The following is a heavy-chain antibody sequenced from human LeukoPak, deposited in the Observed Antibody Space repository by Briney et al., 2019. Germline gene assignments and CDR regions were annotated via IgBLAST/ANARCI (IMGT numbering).Heavy chain of an antibody. CDR2: INPNSGGT. V-gene: IGHV1-2*06. D-gene: IGHD3-22*01. J-gene: IGHJ4*02. Sequence: ASVKVSCKASGYTFTCYYMHWVRQAPGQGLEWMGRINPNSGGTNYAQKFQGRVTMTRDTSISTAYMELSRLRSDDTAVYYCARDLKYYYDSSGYRFDYWGQGTLVTVAS. CDR1: GYTFTCYY. CDR3: ARDLKYYYDSSGYRFDY.